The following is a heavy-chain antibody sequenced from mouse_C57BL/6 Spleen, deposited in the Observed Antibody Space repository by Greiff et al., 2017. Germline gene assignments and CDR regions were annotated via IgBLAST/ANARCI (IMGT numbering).Heavy chain of an antibody. V-gene: IGHV1-55*01. D-gene: IGHD2-3*01. CDR2: IYPGSGRT. J-gene: IGHJ4*01. Sequence: QVQLQQPGAELVKPGASVKMSCKASGYTFTSYWITWVKQRPGQGLEWIGDIYPGSGRTNYNEKFKSKATLTVDTSSSTAYMQLSSLTSEDSAVYYCARFGYSPYYAMDYWGQGTSVTVSS. CDR3: ARFGYSPYYAMDY. CDR1: GYTFTSYW.